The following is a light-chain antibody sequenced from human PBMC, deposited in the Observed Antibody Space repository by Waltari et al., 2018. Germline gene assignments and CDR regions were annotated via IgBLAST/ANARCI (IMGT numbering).Light chain of an antibody. J-gene: IGKJ4*01. Sequence: DIQMTQSPSSLSASVVDRVTMPFRASQGINNWLAWYQQVPGRAPKLLVYSASSLQSGVPSRFSGSGSGTNFTLTITSLQPEDFATYYCQQADSFPLTFGGGTKVEIK. V-gene: IGKV1-12*01. CDR3: QQADSFPLT. CDR1: QGINNW. CDR2: SAS.